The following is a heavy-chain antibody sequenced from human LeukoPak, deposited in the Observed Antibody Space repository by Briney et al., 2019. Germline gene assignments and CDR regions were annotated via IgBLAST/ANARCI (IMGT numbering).Heavy chain of an antibody. D-gene: IGHD3-10*01. Sequence: PSETLSLTCTVSGGSISSYYWSWIRQPPGKGLEWIGYIYYSGSTNYNPSLKSRVTISVDTSKNQFSLKLSSVTAAGTAVYYCARVVRGVVFDYWGQGTLVTVSS. CDR1: GGSISSYY. J-gene: IGHJ4*02. CDR2: IYYSGST. CDR3: ARVVRGVVFDY. V-gene: IGHV4-59*08.